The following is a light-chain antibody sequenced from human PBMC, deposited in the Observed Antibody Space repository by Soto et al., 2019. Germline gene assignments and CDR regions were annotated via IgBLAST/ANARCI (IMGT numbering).Light chain of an antibody. Sequence: IQTTQSPSSVSASVGDRVTITCRASQDISTWLAWFQQKPGEAPRLLIYTASSLHSGVPSRFSGSGSGTDFTLTISSLQPEDFATYYCQQGNSFPLTFGGGTKVEIK. CDR1: QDISTW. CDR2: TAS. V-gene: IGKV1-12*01. CDR3: QQGNSFPLT. J-gene: IGKJ4*01.